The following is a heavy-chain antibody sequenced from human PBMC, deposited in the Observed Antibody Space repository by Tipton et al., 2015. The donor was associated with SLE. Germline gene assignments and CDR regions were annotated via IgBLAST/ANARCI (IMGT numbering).Heavy chain of an antibody. CDR1: GFTFSSYA. CDR2: INHSGST. Sequence: LRLSCAASGFTFSSYAMSWIRQPPGKGLEWIGEINHSGSTNYNPSLKSRVTISVDTSKNQFSLKLSSVTAADTAVYYCARGRDGYKNYWGQGTLVTVSS. D-gene: IGHD5-24*01. J-gene: IGHJ4*02. V-gene: IGHV4-34*01. CDR3: ARGRDGYKNY.